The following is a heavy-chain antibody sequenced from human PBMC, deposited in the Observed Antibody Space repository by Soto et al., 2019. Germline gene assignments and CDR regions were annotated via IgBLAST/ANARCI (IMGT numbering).Heavy chain of an antibody. D-gene: IGHD2-15*01. CDR1: GFSLSTSVVG. Sequence: QITLKESGPTLVKPTQTLTLTCTFSGFSLSTSVVGLGWIRQPPGKALEWLALVYWDDDKRYSPSLKSKLTITKDTSQTPVVLTMTNMEPVDTATYYWAQTITYSEREYFQHWGQCTLVTVSS. V-gene: IGHV2-5*02. CDR2: VYWDDDK. CDR3: AQTITYSEREYFQH. J-gene: IGHJ1*01.